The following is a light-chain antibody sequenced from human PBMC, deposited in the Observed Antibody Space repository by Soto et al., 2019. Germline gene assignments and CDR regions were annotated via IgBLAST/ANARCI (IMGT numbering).Light chain of an antibody. V-gene: IGLV2-14*01. CDR1: SSDVGGYNY. CDR2: DVS. Sequence: QPASVSGSPGQSITISCTGTSSDVGGYNYVSWYQQHPGKAPKLMIYDVSNRPSGVSNRFSGSKSGNTASLTISGLQAEDEADYYCSSYTSSSTWVFGVGTKLTVL. CDR3: SSYTSSSTWV. J-gene: IGLJ3*02.